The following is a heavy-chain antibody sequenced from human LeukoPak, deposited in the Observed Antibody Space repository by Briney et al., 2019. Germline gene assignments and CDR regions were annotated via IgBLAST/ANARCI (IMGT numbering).Heavy chain of an antibody. CDR1: GFAFNDYA. Sequence: GRSLRLSCAASGFAFNDYAMHWVRQVPGKGLEWVSGITWNSARVLYADSVKGRFTISGDNAKKPLYLQMDSLKTEDMALYYCAKGLGIASLIVDALDMWGQGTMVTVSS. CDR3: AKGLGIASLIVDALDM. J-gene: IGHJ3*02. V-gene: IGHV3-9*03. D-gene: IGHD1-26*01. CDR2: ITWNSARV.